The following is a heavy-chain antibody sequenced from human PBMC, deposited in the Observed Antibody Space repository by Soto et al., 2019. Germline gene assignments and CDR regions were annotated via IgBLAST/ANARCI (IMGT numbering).Heavy chain of an antibody. CDR2: ISYDGSDK. CDR3: AKDQWLGELLDNWFDP. CDR1: GFTFSSYA. V-gene: IGHV3-30-3*01. Sequence: GGSLRLSCAASGFTFSSYAMHWVRQAPGKGLEWVALISYDGSDKDYADSVKGRFTISRDNSRNTLFLQMNSLRAEDTAVYYCAKDQWLGELLDNWFDPWGQGTLVTVSS. J-gene: IGHJ5*02. D-gene: IGHD3-10*01.